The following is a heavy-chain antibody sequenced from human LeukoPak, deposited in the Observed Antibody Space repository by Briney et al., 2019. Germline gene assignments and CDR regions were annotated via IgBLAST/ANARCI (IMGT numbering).Heavy chain of an antibody. CDR2: IYYSGST. CDR1: GGSISSGDYY. D-gene: IGHD2-2*01. J-gene: IGHJ6*03. V-gene: IGHV4-30-4*01. Sequence: SETLSLTCTVSGGSISSGDYYWSWIRQPPGKGLEWIGYIYYSGSTYYNPSLKSRVTISVDTSKNQFSLKLSSVTAADTAVYYCARGQFVVVPAATVRYYYYYYIDVWGKGTTVTVSS. CDR3: ARGQFVVVPAATVRYYYYYYIDV.